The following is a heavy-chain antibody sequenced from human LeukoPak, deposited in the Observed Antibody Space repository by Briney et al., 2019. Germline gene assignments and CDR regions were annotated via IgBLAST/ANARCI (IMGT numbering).Heavy chain of an antibody. D-gene: IGHD3-10*01. CDR1: GGSTSSYY. Sequence: SETLSLTCTVSGGSTSSYYWSWIRQPPGKGLEWIGYIYYSGSTNYNPSLKSRVTISVDTSKNQFSLKLSSVTAADTAVYYCARHGSYGSGEYYFDYWGQGTLVTVSS. CDR3: ARHGSYGSGEYYFDY. J-gene: IGHJ4*02. V-gene: IGHV4-59*08. CDR2: IYYSGST.